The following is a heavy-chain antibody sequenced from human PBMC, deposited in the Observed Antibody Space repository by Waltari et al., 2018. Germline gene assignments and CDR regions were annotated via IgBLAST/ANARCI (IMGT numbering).Heavy chain of an antibody. J-gene: IGHJ4*02. V-gene: IGHV3-30*18. CDR2: IWYDGNNK. Sequence: VQPGRSLRLSCAASGFSFSRYGMHWVRQAPGKGLEWVAVIWYDGNNKDYADSVKGRFTISRDNSNNTLYLEMDSLRPEDSAKYYCAKEITIFGVASFDYWGQGTLVTVSS. CDR1: GFSFSRYG. D-gene: IGHD3-3*01. CDR3: AKEITIFGVASFDY.